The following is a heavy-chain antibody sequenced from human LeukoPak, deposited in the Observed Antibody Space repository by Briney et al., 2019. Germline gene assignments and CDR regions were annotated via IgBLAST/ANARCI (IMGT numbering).Heavy chain of an antibody. V-gene: IGHV1-8*02. J-gene: IGHJ4*02. Sequence: ASVKVSCKASGYTFTSYYMHWVRQAPGQGLEWMGWMNPNSGNTGYAQKFQGRVTMTRNTSINTAYMELSSLRSEDTAVYYCARTGGGGSGLSVFYWGQGTLVTVSS. CDR1: GYTFTSYY. CDR3: ARTGGGGSGLSVFY. D-gene: IGHD2/OR15-2a*01. CDR2: MNPNSGNT.